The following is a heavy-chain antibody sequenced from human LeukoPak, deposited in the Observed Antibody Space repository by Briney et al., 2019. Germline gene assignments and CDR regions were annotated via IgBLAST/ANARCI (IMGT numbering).Heavy chain of an antibody. CDR3: ARGVDRDGYNSWFDP. Sequence: GASVKVSCKASGYTFTGYYMHWVRQAPGQGLEWMGWINPNSGGTNYAQKFQGRVTMTRDTSISTAYMELSRLRSDDTAVYYCARGVDRDGYNSWFDPWGQETLVTVSS. CDR2: INPNSGGT. V-gene: IGHV1-2*02. CDR1: GYTFTGYY. D-gene: IGHD5-24*01. J-gene: IGHJ5*02.